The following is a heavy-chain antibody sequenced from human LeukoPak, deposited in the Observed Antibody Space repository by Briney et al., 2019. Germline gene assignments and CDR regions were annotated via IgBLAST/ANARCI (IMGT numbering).Heavy chain of an antibody. CDR1: GGSISSSSYY. J-gene: IGHJ4*02. CDR3: ARDHGGPTGTGGLIDY. Sequence: PSETLSLTCTVSGGSISSSSYYWGWIRPPPGKGLEWIGSIYDSGSTYSNPSLRSRVTISVDTSKNQFSLKLSSVTAADTAVYDCARDHGGPTGTGGLIDYWGQGTLVTVSS. D-gene: IGHD1-1*01. CDR2: IYDSGST. V-gene: IGHV4-39*07.